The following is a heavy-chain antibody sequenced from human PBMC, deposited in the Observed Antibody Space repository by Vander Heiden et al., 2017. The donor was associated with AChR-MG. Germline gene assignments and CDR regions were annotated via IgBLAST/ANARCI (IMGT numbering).Heavy chain of an antibody. CDR1: GGTFSSYA. CDR3: ARGQLEEDIVVVPAAICCYYYMDV. CDR2: IIPIFGTA. V-gene: IGHV1-69*01. D-gene: IGHD2-2*02. Sequence: QVQLVQSGAEVKKPGSSVKVSCKASGGTFSSYAISWVRQAPGQGLEWMGGIIPIFGTANYAQKFQGRVTITADESTSTAYMELSSLRSEDTAVYYCARGQLEEDIVVVPAAICCYYYMDVWGKGTTVTVSS. J-gene: IGHJ6*03.